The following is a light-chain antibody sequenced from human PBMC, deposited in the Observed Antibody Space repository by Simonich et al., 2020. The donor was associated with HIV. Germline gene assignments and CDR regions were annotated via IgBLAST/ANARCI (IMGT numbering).Light chain of an antibody. CDR2: GNS. J-gene: IGLJ2*01. V-gene: IGLV1-40*01. CDR3: QSYDSSLSGVV. Sequence: QSVLTQPPSVSGAPGQRVTISCSVSTSNIGAGYDVHWYQQLPGTAPKLLIYGNSKRPSGVPDRFSGSKSGTSASLAITGLQAEDEADYYCQSYDSSLSGVVFGGGTKLTVL. CDR1: TSNIGAGYD.